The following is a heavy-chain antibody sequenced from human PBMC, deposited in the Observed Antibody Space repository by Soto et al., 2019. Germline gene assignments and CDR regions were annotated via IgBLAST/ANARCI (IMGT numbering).Heavy chain of an antibody. Sequence: ASVKVSCKASGYTFTGYYMHWVRQAPGQGLEWMGWINPNSGGTNYAQKFQGRVTMTRDTSISTAYMELSRLRSDDTAVYYCARDWSSGVVPSAIEPAYYYDMDVWGQGTTV. CDR2: INPNSGGT. CDR3: ARDWSSGVVPSAIEPAYYYDMDV. D-gene: IGHD2-2*02. V-gene: IGHV1-2*02. J-gene: IGHJ6*02. CDR1: GYTFTGYY.